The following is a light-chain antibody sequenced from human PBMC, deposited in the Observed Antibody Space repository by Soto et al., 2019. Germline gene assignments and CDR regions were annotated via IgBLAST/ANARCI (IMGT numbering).Light chain of an antibody. CDR1: QSLDKW. Sequence: DIQMTQSPSTLSASVGDRVSISCRASQSLDKWLAWYQQKPGEAPKLLVSDASNLESGVSSRFTGSGSGTEFTLTISSLQPDDFGTYFCQHHNSYSQTFGQGTKVDIK. V-gene: IGKV1-5*01. J-gene: IGKJ1*01. CDR3: QHHNSYSQT. CDR2: DAS.